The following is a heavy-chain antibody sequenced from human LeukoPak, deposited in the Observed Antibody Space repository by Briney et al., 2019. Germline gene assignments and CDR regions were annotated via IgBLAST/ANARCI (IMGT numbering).Heavy chain of an antibody. CDR1: GGSFSGYY. D-gene: IGHD3-16*02. V-gene: IGHV4-34*01. CDR3: ARGYPFDY. J-gene: IGHJ4*02. CDR2: INHSGST. Sequence: SETLSLTCAVYGGSFSGYYWSWIRQPPGKGLEWIGEINHSGSTNYNPSLKSRVTISVDTSKNQFSLKLSSVTAADTAVYYCARGYPFDYWGQGTLVTVSS.